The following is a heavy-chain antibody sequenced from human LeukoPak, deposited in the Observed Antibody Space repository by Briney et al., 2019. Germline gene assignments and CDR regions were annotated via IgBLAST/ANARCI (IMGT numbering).Heavy chain of an antibody. CDR3: ARVGGKYGDLNFDY. V-gene: IGHV1-2*02. CDR1: GYTFTGYY. CDR2: INPNSGGT. Sequence: ASVKVSRRASGYTFTGYYMHWVRQSPGQGLEWMGWINPNSGGTNYAQKFQGRVTMTRDTSIGTAYMELSRLRSDDTAVYYCARVGGKYGDLNFDYWGQGTLVTVSS. J-gene: IGHJ4*02. D-gene: IGHD4-17*01.